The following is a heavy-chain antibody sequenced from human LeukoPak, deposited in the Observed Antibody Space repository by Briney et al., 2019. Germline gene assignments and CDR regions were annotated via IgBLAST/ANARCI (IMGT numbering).Heavy chain of an antibody. CDR3: ARTGYSYGDY. CDR2: INSGGTT. D-gene: IGHD5-18*01. J-gene: IGHJ4*02. CDR1: GFNVSSTY. V-gene: IGHV3-66*01. Sequence: GGSLRLSCVASGFNVSSTYMNWVRQAPGKGLEWVSLINSGGTTYYPDSVKGRFTIARDNSKNTLFLQMNSLRAEDSGVYYCARTGYSYGDYLGQGTLVTVSS.